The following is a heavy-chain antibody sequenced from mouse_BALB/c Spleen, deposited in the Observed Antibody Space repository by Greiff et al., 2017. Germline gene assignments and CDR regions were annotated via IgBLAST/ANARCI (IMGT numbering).Heavy chain of an antibody. CDR1: GFNIKDTY. J-gene: IGHJ2*01. D-gene: IGHD3-3*01. Sequence: VQLQQSGAELVKPGASVKLSCTASGFNIKDTYMHWVKQRPEQGLEWIGRIDPANGNTKYDPKFQGKATITADTSSNTAYLQLSSLTSEDTAVYYCASGDDFDYWGQGTTLTVSS. V-gene: IGHV14-3*02. CDR3: ASGDDFDY. CDR2: IDPANGNT.